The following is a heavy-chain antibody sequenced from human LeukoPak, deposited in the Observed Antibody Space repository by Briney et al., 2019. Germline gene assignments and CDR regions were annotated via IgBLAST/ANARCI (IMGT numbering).Heavy chain of an antibody. D-gene: IGHD4/OR15-4a*01. Sequence: ASVTVSCRTSGYTFSDNYIHWVRQAPGQGLEWMGWINPKTGGTNLAQRFQGRVTMTRNTSSNTAYMELSSLTGDDTASFFCARETTPNIEGATWGWFDPWGQGTLVTVSS. CDR2: INPKTGGT. CDR1: GYTFSDNY. V-gene: IGHV1-2*02. CDR3: ARETTPNIEGATWGWFDP. J-gene: IGHJ5*02.